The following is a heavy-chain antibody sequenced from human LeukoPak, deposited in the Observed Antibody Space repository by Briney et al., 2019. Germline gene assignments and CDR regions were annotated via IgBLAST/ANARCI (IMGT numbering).Heavy chain of an antibody. V-gene: IGHV3-23*01. Sequence: GGSLRLSCAASGFTFSNYAMSWVRQAPGRGLEWVSAISGSGGSTYSADSAKGRFTISRDNSKNTLHLQMNSLRAEDTAVYHCARQLGFCSDGDCYFDFWGQGTLVTVSS. CDR3: ARQLGFCSDGDCYFDF. D-gene: IGHD2-15*01. J-gene: IGHJ4*02. CDR2: ISGSGGST. CDR1: GFTFSNYA.